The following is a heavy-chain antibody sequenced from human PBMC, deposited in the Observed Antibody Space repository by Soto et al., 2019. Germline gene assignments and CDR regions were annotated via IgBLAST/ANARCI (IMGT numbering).Heavy chain of an antibody. D-gene: IGHD6-19*01. CDR1: GFTFSSYG. Sequence: QVQLVESGGGVVQPGRSLRLSCAASGFTFSSYGMHWVRQAPGKGLEWVAVILYDGSKKYYADSVKGRFTISRDNSKNTLYLQMSSLRAEDTALYYCVKEGRSAWPYFDDMDVWGQGTTVTVSS. CDR2: ILYDGSKK. V-gene: IGHV3-30*18. CDR3: VKEGRSAWPYFDDMDV. J-gene: IGHJ6*02.